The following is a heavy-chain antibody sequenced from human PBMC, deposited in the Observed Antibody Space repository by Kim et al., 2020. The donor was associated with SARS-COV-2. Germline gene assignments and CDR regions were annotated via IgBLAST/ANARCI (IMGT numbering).Heavy chain of an antibody. J-gene: IGHJ4*02. D-gene: IGHD3-9*01. CDR1: GYIFTSYH. CDR2: INPSGGKT. V-gene: IGHV1-46*01. CDR3: AREQTAGFYNY. Sequence: ASVKVSCKASGYIFTSYHMHWVRQAPGQGLEWMGIINPSGGKTYYAQKFQGRITVTTDTSANTVYMQLSSLTSEDTAMYYCAREQTAGFYNYWGQGTLVTVSS.